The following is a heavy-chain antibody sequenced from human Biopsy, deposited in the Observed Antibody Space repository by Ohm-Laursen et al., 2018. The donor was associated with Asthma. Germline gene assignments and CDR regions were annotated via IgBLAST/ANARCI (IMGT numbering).Heavy chain of an antibody. Sequence: SLRLSCTASGFSFSNFAIHWVRQAPGKGLEWVGAISKDASTQDYADSVKDRFTMARDNSKNTLDLQMNSLREEDTAVYYCVRDGTDDAFDIWGQGTVVSVSS. CDR3: VRDGTDDAFDI. D-gene: IGHD1-1*01. V-gene: IGHV3-30*01. CDR1: GFSFSNFA. CDR2: ISKDASTQ. J-gene: IGHJ3*02.